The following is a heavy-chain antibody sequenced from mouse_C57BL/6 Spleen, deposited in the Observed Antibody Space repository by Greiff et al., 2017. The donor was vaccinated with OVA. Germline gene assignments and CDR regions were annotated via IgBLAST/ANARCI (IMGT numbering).Heavy chain of an antibody. CDR3: ACRYDYEGGDWYFDV. CDR1: GYAFSSYW. J-gene: IGHJ1*03. Sequence: VQLQQSGAELVKPGASVKISCKASGYAFSSYWMNWVKQRPGKGLEWIGQIYPGDGDTNYNGKFKGKATLTADKSSSTAYMQLSSLTSEDSAVYFCACRYDYEGGDWYFDVWGTGTTVTVSS. CDR2: IYPGDGDT. D-gene: IGHD2-4*01. V-gene: IGHV1-80*01.